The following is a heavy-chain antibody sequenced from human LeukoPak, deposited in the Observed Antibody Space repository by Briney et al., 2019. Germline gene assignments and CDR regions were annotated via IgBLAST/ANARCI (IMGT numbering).Heavy chain of an antibody. V-gene: IGHV1-2*02. CDR2: INPNSGGT. CDR3: AREGAPQLSSYFDH. Sequence: RASVKVSCKASGYTFTGYYMHWVRQAPGQGLEWMGWINPNSGGTNYAQKFQGRVTMTRDTSINTAYMELSSLRSDDTAMYYCAREGAPQLSSYFDHWGQGTLVTVSS. J-gene: IGHJ4*02. D-gene: IGHD1-1*01. CDR1: GYTFTGYY.